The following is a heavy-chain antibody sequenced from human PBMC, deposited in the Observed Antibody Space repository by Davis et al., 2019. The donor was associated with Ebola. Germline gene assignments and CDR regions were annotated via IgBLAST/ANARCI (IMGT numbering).Heavy chain of an antibody. J-gene: IGHJ6*02. CDR1: GYTFTSYD. V-gene: IGHV1-8*01. CDR3: AKDMIRYSYGYSYYGMDV. Sequence: ASVKVSCKASGYTFTSYDINWVRQATGQGLEWMGWMNPNSGNTGYAQKFQGRVTMTRNTSISTAYMELSSLRSEDTAVYYCAKDMIRYSYGYSYYGMDVWGQGTTVTVSS. CDR2: MNPNSGNT. D-gene: IGHD5-18*01.